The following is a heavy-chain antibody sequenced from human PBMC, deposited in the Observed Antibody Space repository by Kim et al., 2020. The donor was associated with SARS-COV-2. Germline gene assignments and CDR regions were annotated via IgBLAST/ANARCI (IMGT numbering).Heavy chain of an antibody. CDR2: FHSSGST. D-gene: IGHD2-21*02. CDR1: GDSISSNSYH. CDR3: AREDCGGDCYWEYSYGMDV. J-gene: IGHJ6*02. Sequence: SETLSLTCSVSGDSISSNSYHWTWIRQPAGKRLEWIGRFHSSGSTKYNPSLKRRVTISLDTSKNQFSLKLTSVTAADTAVYYCAREDCGGDCYWEYSYGMDVWGQGTTVTVSS. V-gene: IGHV4-61*02.